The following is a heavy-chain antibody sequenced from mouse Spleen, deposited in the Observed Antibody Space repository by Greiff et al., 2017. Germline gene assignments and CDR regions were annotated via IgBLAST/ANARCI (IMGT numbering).Heavy chain of an antibody. V-gene: IGHV5-9-3*01. CDR2: ISSGGGNT. D-gene: IGHD2-3*01. CDR3: ARFDGYYFYAMDY. CDR1: GFTFSSYA. Sequence: VQRVESGGGLVKLGGSLKLSCAASGFTFSSYAMSWVRQTPEKRLEWVATISSGGGNTYYPDSVKGRFTISRDNAKNTLYLQMSSLKSEDTAMYYCARFDGYYFYAMDYWGQGTSVTVSS. J-gene: IGHJ4*01.